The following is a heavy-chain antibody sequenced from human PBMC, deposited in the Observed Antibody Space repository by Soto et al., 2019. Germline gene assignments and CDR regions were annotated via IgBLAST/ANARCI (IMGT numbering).Heavy chain of an antibody. CDR3: ARSPIVVVPHFDY. D-gene: IGHD3-22*01. J-gene: IGHJ4*02. CDR1: GGSISSYY. CDR2: IYYSGST. V-gene: IGHV4-59*01. Sequence: PSETLSLTCTVSGGSISSYYWSWIRQPPGKGLEWIGYIYYSGSTNYNPSLKSRVTISVDTSKNQFSLKLSSVTAADTAVYYCARSPIVVVPHFDYWGQGTLVTVS.